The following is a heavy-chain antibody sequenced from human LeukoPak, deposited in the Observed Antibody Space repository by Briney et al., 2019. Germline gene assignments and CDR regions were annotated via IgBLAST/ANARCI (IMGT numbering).Heavy chain of an antibody. CDR3: ARRLWQQLANLDY. CDR2: IYYSGST. D-gene: IGHD6-13*01. Sequence: SETLSLTCTVSGGPISSSTYYWGWIRQPPGKGLEWIGSIYYSGSTYYNPSLKSRVTISVDTSKNQFSLKLNSVTAADTAVYYCARRLWQQLANLDYWGQGTLVTVSS. J-gene: IGHJ4*02. V-gene: IGHV4-39*01. CDR1: GGPISSSTYY.